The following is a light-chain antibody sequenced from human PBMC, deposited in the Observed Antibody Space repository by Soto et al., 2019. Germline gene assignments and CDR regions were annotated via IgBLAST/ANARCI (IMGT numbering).Light chain of an antibody. V-gene: IGKV1-12*01. J-gene: IGKJ2*01. CDR2: AAS. CDR1: QDISIW. CDR3: QQASSLAHN. Sequence: DIQMTQSPSSVSASVGDRVTITCRASQDISIWLAWYQQKPGKAPNLLISAASSLQSGVPSRFSGSGSGTAFPLTITCLQPEDFASYYCQQASSLAHNFGQGTKLEIK.